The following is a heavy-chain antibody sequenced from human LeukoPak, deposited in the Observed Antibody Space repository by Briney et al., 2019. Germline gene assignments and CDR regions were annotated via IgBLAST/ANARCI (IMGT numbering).Heavy chain of an antibody. CDR2: ITSDESSK. J-gene: IGHJ4*02. D-gene: IGHD4-23*01. CDR3: ARGGGSYVDY. V-gene: IGHV3-74*01. Sequence: PGGSLRLSCAASGFTFSHFVMYWFRQAPGKGPVWVSRITSDESSKSYADSVKGRFTISRDNSKHTLYLEMNSLRAEDTAVYYFARGGGSYVDYWGQGTLVTVSS. CDR1: GFTFSHFV.